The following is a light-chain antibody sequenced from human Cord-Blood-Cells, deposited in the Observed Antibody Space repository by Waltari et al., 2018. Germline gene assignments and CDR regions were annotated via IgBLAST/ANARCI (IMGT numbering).Light chain of an antibody. CDR1: SSDVGGYNY. V-gene: IGLV2-11*01. J-gene: IGLJ1*01. Sequence: QSALTQPPPVSGSPGQSVTISCTATSSDVGGYNYVSWYQQHPGKAPKLMIYDVSKRPSGVPDRFSGSKSGNTASLTISGLQAEDEADYYCCSYAGSYTYVFGTGTKVTVL. CDR3: CSYAGSYTYV. CDR2: DVS.